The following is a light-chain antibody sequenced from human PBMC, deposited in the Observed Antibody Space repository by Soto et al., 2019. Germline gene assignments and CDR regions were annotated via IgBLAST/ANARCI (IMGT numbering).Light chain of an antibody. Sequence: DIQMTQSPSTLSASVGDRVTITCRASQTISDWLAWYQQIPGKAPRLLIYDASTLQSGVPSRFSGSGSGTEFTLTSSSLLPDDFATYYCQEYKGATFGQGTKLEIK. J-gene: IGKJ2*01. V-gene: IGKV1-5*01. CDR1: QTISDW. CDR2: DAS. CDR3: QEYKGAT.